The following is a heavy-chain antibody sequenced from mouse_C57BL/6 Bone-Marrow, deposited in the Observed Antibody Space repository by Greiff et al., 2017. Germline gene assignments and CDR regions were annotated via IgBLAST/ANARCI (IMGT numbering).Heavy chain of an antibody. D-gene: IGHD6-2*01. CDR2: ISSGGSYT. CDR3: ARPSPFAY. Sequence: EVQLVESGGDLVKPGGSLKLSCAASGFTFSSYGMSWVRQTPDKRLEWVATISSGGSYTYYPDSVKGRFTISRDNAKNTLYLQMSSLKSEDTAMYYCARPSPFAYWGQGTLVTVSA. V-gene: IGHV5-6*01. CDR1: GFTFSSYG. J-gene: IGHJ3*01.